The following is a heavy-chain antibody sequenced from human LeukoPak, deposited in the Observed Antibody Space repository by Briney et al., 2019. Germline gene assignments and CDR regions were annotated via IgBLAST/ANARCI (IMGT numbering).Heavy chain of an antibody. CDR3: AKDRSSSWTFDY. CDR2: ISYDGSKK. CDR1: GFTFSSCG. J-gene: IGHJ4*02. V-gene: IGHV3-30*18. D-gene: IGHD6-13*01. Sequence: GGSLRLSCAASGFTFSSCGMHWVRQAPGKGLEWVAVISYDGSKKYSADSVNGRFTISRDNSKITLYLQMNSLRAEDAAVYYCAKDRSSSWTFDYWGQGTLVTVSS.